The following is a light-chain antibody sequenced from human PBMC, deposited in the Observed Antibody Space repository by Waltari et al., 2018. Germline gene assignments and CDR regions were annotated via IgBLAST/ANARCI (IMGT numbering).Light chain of an antibody. J-gene: IGKJ1*01. CDR2: GAS. Sequence: EMVLTPSPGTLSLSPGERATLSCRASQRVRGSLAWYQQKAGQAPRLLIYGASSRATGIPDRFSGSGSGTDFSLTISRLEPEDFAVYYCQHYVRLPATFGQGTKVEIK. CDR3: QHYVRLPAT. CDR1: QRVRGS. V-gene: IGKV3-20*01.